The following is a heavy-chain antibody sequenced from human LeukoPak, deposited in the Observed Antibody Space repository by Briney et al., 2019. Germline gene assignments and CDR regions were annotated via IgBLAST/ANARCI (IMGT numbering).Heavy chain of an antibody. CDR1: GYTFSAYD. V-gene: IGHV1-8*01. J-gene: IGHJ4*02. CDR2: MDPNSGNT. CDR3: ARVSQTPAYYYTSGYYYHGY. Sequence: ASVKVSCKASGYTFSAYDINWVRQATGQGLEWMGWMDPNSGNTGFAQKFQGRVTMTRDTSINTAYMELSNLRSEDTAVYYCARVSQTPAYYYTSGYYYHGYWGQGTRVTVSS. D-gene: IGHD3-22*01.